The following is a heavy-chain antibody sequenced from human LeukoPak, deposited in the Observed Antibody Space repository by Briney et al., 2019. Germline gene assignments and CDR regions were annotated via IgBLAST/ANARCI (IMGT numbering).Heavy chain of an antibody. Sequence: GGSLRLSCAASGFTFSNYGMNWVRQTPGKGLEWVSGIGDSGRSTYYADSVKGRFTISRDNSKNTLYLQMNSLRAEDTAVYYCAKGRAMYSSSWPLDCWGQGTLVTVSS. D-gene: IGHD6-13*01. CDR1: GFTFSNYG. CDR3: AKGRAMYSSSWPLDC. CDR2: IGDSGRST. V-gene: IGHV3-23*01. J-gene: IGHJ4*02.